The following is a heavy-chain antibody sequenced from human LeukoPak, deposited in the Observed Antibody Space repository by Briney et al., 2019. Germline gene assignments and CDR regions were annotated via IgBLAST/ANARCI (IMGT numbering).Heavy chain of an antibody. CDR3: AKDRFLGHSYYYGMDV. CDR1: GFTFSNYG. Sequence: GGSLRLSCAASGFTFSNYGMHWVRQAPGKGLEWVAVISYDGSNTYYADSVKGRFTISRDNSKNTLYLQMNSLRAEDTAVYYCAKDRFLGHSYYYGMDVWGQGTTVTVSS. D-gene: IGHD3-10*01. J-gene: IGHJ6*02. V-gene: IGHV3-30*18. CDR2: ISYDGSNT.